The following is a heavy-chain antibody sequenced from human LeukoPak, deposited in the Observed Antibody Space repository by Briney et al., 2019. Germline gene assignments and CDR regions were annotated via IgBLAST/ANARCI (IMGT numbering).Heavy chain of an antibody. J-gene: IGHJ4*02. V-gene: IGHV1-18*01. CDR3: AREVPYDSSFYYQPFDY. Sequence: ASVKVSCKASGYTFTSYGIGWVRQAPGQGLEWMGWISAYNGNTNYAQKLQGRVTMTTDTSTSTAYTNLRSLRSDDTAVYYCAREVPYDSSFYYQPFDYWGQGTLVTVSS. CDR1: GYTFTSYG. CDR2: ISAYNGNT. D-gene: IGHD3-22*01.